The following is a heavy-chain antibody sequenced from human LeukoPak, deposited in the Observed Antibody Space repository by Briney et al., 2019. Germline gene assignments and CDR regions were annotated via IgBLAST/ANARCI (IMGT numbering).Heavy chain of an antibody. CDR1: AFSFSNYN. Sequence: GGSLRLSCAASAFSFSNYNMNWVRQAPGKGLEWVSSITSSGSYIYYADSVKGRFTISRDNAKNSLYLQLNSLRAEDTAVYYCARAVSPRLRYPHYYYYYMDVWGKGTTVTISS. CDR2: ITSSGSYI. D-gene: IGHD5-12*01. J-gene: IGHJ6*03. CDR3: ARAVSPRLRYPHYYYYYMDV. V-gene: IGHV3-21*04.